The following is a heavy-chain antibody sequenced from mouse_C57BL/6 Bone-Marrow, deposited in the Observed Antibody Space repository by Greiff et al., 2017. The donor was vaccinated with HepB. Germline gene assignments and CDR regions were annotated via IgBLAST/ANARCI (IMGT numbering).Heavy chain of an antibody. V-gene: IGHV1-54*01. J-gene: IGHJ2*01. CDR1: GYAFTNYL. CDR2: INPGSGGT. D-gene: IGHD2-2*01. Sequence: VQLQQSGAELVRPGTSVKVSCKASGYAFTNYLIEWVKQRPGQGLEWIGVINPGSGGTNYNEKFKGKATLTADKSSSTAYMQLSSLTSEDSAVYFCARGGALYGFYFDYWGQGTTLTVSS. CDR3: ARGGALYGFYFDY.